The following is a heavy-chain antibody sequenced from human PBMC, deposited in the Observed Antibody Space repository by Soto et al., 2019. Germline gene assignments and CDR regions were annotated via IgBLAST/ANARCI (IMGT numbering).Heavy chain of an antibody. CDR3: ARDSGAKLSSS. CDR2: IVPIYRTA. V-gene: IGHV1-69*01. D-gene: IGHD6-13*01. J-gene: IGHJ4*02. CDR1: GGTFSSXR. Sequence: QVQLVQSGAEMRRPXSSVKVSCKASGGTFSSXRINWVRQXXGQGLEWVGGIVPIYRTADYAQKFQGRVTITADESARTAYMELRGLKSQDTAVYYCARDSGAKLSSSWGQGTLVTVSS.